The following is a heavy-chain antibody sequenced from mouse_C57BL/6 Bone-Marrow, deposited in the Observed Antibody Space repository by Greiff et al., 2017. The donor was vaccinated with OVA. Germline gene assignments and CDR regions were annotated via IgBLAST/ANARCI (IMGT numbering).Heavy chain of an antibody. CDR2: ISDGGSYT. CDR3: ARDSMVTTDYFDY. CDR1: GFTFSSYA. D-gene: IGHD2-2*01. J-gene: IGHJ2*01. V-gene: IGHV5-4*01. Sequence: EVKLVESGGGLVKPGGSLKLSCAASGFTFSSYAMSWVRQTPEKRLEWVATISDGGSYTYYPDNVKGRFTISRDNAKNNLYLQMSHLQSEDTAMYSCARDSMVTTDYFDYWGQGTTLTVSS.